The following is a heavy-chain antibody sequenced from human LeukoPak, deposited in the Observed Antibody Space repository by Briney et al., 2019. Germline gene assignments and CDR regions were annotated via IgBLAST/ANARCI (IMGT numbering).Heavy chain of an antibody. CDR1: AGTFSRYD. V-gene: IGHV1-69*05. Sequence: SAETVPYMPSAGTFSRYDIRMLRHTHGQGHEWMGGIILILGTANYAQKYQGRVTITTDESTSTASLELNSLRSEATAVYYCAGGFGESYFDYWGQGTLVTVSS. D-gene: IGHD3-10*01. CDR3: AGGFGESYFDY. J-gene: IGHJ4*02. CDR2: IILILGTA.